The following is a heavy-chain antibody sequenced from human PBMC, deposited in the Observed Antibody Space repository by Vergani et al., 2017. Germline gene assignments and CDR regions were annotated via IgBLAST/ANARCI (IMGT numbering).Heavy chain of an antibody. J-gene: IGHJ4*02. CDR3: AKDTDEVYFVFDY. CDR1: GFTFSSYA. V-gene: IGHV3-23*01. D-gene: IGHD3-9*01. Sequence: EVQLLESGGGLVQPGGSLRLSCAASGFTFSSYAMSWVRQAPGKGLEWVSAISGSGGSTYYADSVKGRFTISRDNSKNTLYLQMNILRAEDTAVYYCAKDTDEVYFVFDYWGQGTLVTVSS. CDR2: ISGSGGST.